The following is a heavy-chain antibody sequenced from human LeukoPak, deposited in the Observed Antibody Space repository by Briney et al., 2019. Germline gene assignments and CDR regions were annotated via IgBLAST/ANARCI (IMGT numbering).Heavy chain of an antibody. CDR3: AREEGDYYDSSGYPDY. D-gene: IGHD3-22*01. J-gene: IGHJ4*02. CDR2: ISGSGGST. CDR1: GFTFSSYA. V-gene: IGHV3-23*01. Sequence: GGSLRLSCAASGFTFSSYAMSWVRQAPGKGLEWVSAISGSGGSTYYADSVKGRFTISRDNSKNTLYLQMNSLRAEDTAVYYCAREEGDYYDSSGYPDYWGQGTLVTVSS.